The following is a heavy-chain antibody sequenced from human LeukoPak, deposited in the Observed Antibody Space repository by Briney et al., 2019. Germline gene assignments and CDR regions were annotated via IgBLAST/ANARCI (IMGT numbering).Heavy chain of an antibody. CDR1: GGSISSYY. J-gene: IGHJ5*02. V-gene: IGHV4-4*07. CDR2: IYTSGST. CDR3: ARDRGSASPLGPWFDP. D-gene: IGHD2-21*01. Sequence: SETLSLTCTVSGGSISSYYWSWIRQPAGKGLEWIGRIYTSGSTYYNPSHKSRVTMSVDTSKNQFSLKLSSVTAADTDVYYCARDRGSASPLGPWFDPWGQGTLVTVSS.